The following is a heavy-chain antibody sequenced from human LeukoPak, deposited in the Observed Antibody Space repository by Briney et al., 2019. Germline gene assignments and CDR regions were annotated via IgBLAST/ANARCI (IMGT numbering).Heavy chain of an antibody. D-gene: IGHD2-2*01. Sequence: PGASVKVSCKASGGTFSSYAISWVRQAPGQGLEWMGGIIPIFGTANYAQKFQGRVTITADESTSTAYMELSSLRSEDTAVYYCARADGVPAYFGMDVWGQGTTVTVSS. J-gene: IGHJ6*02. CDR1: GGTFSSYA. CDR2: IIPIFGTA. CDR3: ARADGVPAYFGMDV. V-gene: IGHV1-69*13.